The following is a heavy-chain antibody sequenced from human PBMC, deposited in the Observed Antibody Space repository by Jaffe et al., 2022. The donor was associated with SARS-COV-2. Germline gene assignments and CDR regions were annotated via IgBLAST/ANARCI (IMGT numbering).Heavy chain of an antibody. J-gene: IGHJ6*02. CDR2: IRSKAYGGTT. V-gene: IGHV3-49*04. CDR1: GFTFGDYA. CDR3: TRVVVVVAATMHYYYYGMDV. Sequence: EVQLVESGGGLVQPGRSLRLSCTASGFTFGDYAMSWVRQAPGKGLEWVGFIRSKAYGGTTEYAASVKGRFTISRDDSKSIAYLQMNSLKTEDTAVYYCTRVVVVVAATMHYYYYGMDVWGQGTTVTVSS. D-gene: IGHD2-15*01.